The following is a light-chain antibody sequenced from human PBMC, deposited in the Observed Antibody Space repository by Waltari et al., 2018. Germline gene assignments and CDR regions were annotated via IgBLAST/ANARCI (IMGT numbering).Light chain of an antibody. CDR3: QQNGHPPLT. Sequence: DIQMTQSPSAMSASVGDRVTITCRASQGIRNYLAWFQQKPGNAPKRLIYTASSLQSGVPSRFSGSGSGTDFTFTISSLQPEDVATYYCQQNGHPPLTFGGGTKVEIK. CDR2: TAS. V-gene: IGKV1-17*03. J-gene: IGKJ4*01. CDR1: QGIRNY.